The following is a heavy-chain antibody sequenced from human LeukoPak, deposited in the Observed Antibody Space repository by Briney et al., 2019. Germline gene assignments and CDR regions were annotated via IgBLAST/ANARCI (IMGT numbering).Heavy chain of an antibody. J-gene: IGHJ4*02. CDR1: RFTFSYFA. CDR2: LSDDGSNT. CDR3: AKDPHSSSWYYFDS. D-gene: IGHD6-13*01. Sequence: GRTLRLSCAASRFTFSYFAMHWVRQAPGKGLEGVAVLSDDGSNTFYADSVKGRFTISRDNSKNTLYLQMNSLRAEDTAFYFCAKDPHSSSWYYFDSWGQGTLVTVSS. V-gene: IGHV3-30*18.